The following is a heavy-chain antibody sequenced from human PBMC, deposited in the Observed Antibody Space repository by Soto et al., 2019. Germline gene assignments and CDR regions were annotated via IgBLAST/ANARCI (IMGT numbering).Heavy chain of an antibody. Sequence: QVQLVQSGAEVKKPGASVKVSCKASGYTFTSYYMHWVRQATGQGLEWMGIINPSGGSTSYAQKFQGRVTMSRDTSTCTVYMELSSLISEDTAVYYCSRSFSGITATAGIDYWAQATLVNVSS. D-gene: IGHD6-13*01. CDR1: GYTFTSYY. J-gene: IGHJ4*02. CDR3: SRSFSGITATAGIDY. V-gene: IGHV1-46*01. CDR2: INPSGGST.